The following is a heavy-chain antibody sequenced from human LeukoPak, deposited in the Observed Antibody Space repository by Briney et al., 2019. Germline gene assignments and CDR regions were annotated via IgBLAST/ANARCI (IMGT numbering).Heavy chain of an antibody. CDR1: GGSFSGYY. D-gene: IGHD3-10*01. CDR2: INHSGST. J-gene: IGHJ4*02. Sequence: SETLSLTCAVYGGSFSGYYWSWIRQPPGKGLEWIGEINHSGSTNYNPSLKSRVTMSVDTSKNHFSLKLTSVTAADTAVYYCARDRGGVRGITVFDYWGQGILVTVSS. CDR3: ARDRGGVRGITVFDY. V-gene: IGHV4-34*01.